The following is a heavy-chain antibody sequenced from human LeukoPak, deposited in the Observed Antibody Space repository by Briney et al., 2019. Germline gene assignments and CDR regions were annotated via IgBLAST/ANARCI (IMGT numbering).Heavy chain of an antibody. CDR2: INSDGSST. J-gene: IGHJ4*02. CDR1: GFTFSSYW. Sequence: GGFLRLSCAASGFTFSSYWMHWVRQAPGKGLVWVSSINSDGSSTSYADSVKGRFTISRDNAKNTLYLQMNSLRAEDTAVNYCSRDSARSDCSCYYYDDVGYWGQGTLVTVSS. CDR3: SRDSARSDCSCYYYDDVGY. V-gene: IGHV3-74*01. D-gene: IGHD3-22*01.